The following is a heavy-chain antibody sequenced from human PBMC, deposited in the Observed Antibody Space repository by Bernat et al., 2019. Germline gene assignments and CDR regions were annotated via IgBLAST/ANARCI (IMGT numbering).Heavy chain of an antibody. CDR1: GFTFSSYW. J-gene: IGHJ4*02. CDR3: ARGPKGSGWLNY. V-gene: IGHV3-74*01. D-gene: IGHD6-19*01. CDR2: INSDGSST. Sequence: EVQLVESGGGLVQPGGSLRLSCAASGFTFSSYWMHWVRQAPGEGLVWVSRINSDGSSTNYADSVKGRFTISRDNAKNTLYLQMNSLRAEDTAVYYCARGPKGSGWLNYWGQGTLVTVSS.